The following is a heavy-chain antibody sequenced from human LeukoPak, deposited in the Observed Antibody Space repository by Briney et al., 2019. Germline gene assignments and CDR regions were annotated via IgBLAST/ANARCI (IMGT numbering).Heavy chain of an antibody. CDR1: GYTFINYW. CDR3: ARRVDWYFDL. CDR2: IFPDDSDA. Sequence: GESLKISYAASGYTFINYWIGWVRQMPGKGLEWMSNIFPDDSDATYSPSFQGQVTLSADKSISTAYLHWSSLKASDTAIYYCARRVDWYFDLWGRGTLVTVSS. V-gene: IGHV5-51*01. J-gene: IGHJ2*01.